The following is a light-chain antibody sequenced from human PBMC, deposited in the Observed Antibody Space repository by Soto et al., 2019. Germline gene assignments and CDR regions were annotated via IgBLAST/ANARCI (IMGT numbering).Light chain of an antibody. Sequence: QPVLTQPASVSGSPGQSITISCTGTSSDVGGYNYVSWYQQHPGKAPKLMIYDVSNRPSGVSNRFSVSKSGNTASLTISGLQAEDEADYYCSSYTSSSLHVFGTGTKLTVL. CDR3: SSYTSSSLHV. CDR2: DVS. V-gene: IGLV2-14*03. J-gene: IGLJ1*01. CDR1: SSDVGGYNY.